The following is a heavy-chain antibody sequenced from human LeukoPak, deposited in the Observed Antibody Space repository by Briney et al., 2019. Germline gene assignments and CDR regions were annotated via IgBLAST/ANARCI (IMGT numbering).Heavy chain of an antibody. Sequence: ASVKVSCKASGYTFTSYDINWVRQATGQGLEWMGWINTNTGDPTYAQGFTGRFVFSLDTSVSTAYLQISSLKAEDTAVYYCARVASRGYDTLGYWGQGTLVTVSS. CDR1: GYTFTSYD. V-gene: IGHV7-4-1*02. CDR2: INTNTGDP. D-gene: IGHD5-12*01. J-gene: IGHJ4*02. CDR3: ARVASRGYDTLGY.